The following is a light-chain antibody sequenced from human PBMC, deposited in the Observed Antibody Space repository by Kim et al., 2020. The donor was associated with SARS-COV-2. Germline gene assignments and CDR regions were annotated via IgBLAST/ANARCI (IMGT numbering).Light chain of an antibody. CDR1: QSFTGNY. CDR2: AAS. V-gene: IGKV3-20*01. Sequence: EIVLTQSPGTLSLSPGERATLSCRASQSFTGNYLAWYQQKPGQAPRLLIYAASSRATGIPDRCSGSGSGTDFTFTISRLEPEASAVYYCQQYGSPPDAFGQGTKLEI. CDR3: QQYGSPPDA. J-gene: IGKJ2*01.